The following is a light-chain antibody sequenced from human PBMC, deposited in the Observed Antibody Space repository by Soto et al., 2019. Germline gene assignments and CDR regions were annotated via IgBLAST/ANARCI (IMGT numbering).Light chain of an antibody. V-gene: IGLV1-40*01. Sequence: QSVLAQPPSVSGAPGQGVTISCTVNSSNIGARYDVHWYRQVPGTAPKLLIYGTTNRPSGVPARFSGSKSATSASLDITGLQADDEADYYCQAYDSSLSSVVFGGGTKLTV. CDR3: QAYDSSLSSVV. J-gene: IGLJ2*01. CDR1: SSNIGARYD. CDR2: GTT.